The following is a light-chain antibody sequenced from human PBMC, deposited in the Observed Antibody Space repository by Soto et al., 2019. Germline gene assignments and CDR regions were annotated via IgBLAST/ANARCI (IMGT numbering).Light chain of an antibody. V-gene: IGKV3-11*01. J-gene: IGKJ1*01. CDR3: QQRSNCPQT. Sequence: DIVLTQSPATLSLSPGERATLSCRASQSVANYLDWYQQKPGQAPRLLIYESSNMATGIASRFSGSGSGTDFTLTISSLEPEDFAAYYCQQRSNCPQTFGQGTKVDIK. CDR1: QSVANY. CDR2: ESS.